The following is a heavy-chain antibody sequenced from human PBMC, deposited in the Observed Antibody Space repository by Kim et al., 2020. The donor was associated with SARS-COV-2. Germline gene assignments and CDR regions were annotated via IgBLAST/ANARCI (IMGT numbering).Heavy chain of an antibody. D-gene: IGHD6-25*01. Sequence: SETLSLTCTVSGSSIGIGYYWAWIREPPGRGLEWFGSISHTGNTYSNPSLRGRISISGDTSKRQFSLKVTSVTAADTAVYSCARMESIGWVKFDV. J-gene: IGHJ3*01. CDR2: ISHTGNT. CDR3: ARMESIGWVKFDV. V-gene: IGHV4-38-2*02. CDR1: GSSIGIGYY.